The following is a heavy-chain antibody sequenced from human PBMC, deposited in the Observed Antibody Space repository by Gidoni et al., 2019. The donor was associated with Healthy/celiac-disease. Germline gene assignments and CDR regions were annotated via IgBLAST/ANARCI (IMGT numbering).Heavy chain of an antibody. CDR2: ISAYNGNT. D-gene: IGHD1-26*01. CDR1: GYTFTSHG. V-gene: IGHV1-18*01. J-gene: IGHJ6*02. CDR3: ARDGLVGARDYYYYYGMDV. Sequence: QLVQSGAEVTKPGASVKVSCKASGYTFTSHGISWVRQSHAQGLEWMGWISAYNGNTNYAQKLQGRVTMTTDTATSTAYMELRSLRSDDTAVYYCARDGLVGARDYYYYYGMDVWGQGTTVTVSS.